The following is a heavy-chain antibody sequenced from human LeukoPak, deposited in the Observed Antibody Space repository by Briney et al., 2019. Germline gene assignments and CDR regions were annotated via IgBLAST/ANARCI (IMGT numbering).Heavy chain of an antibody. CDR1: GDSVSIYSAA. J-gene: IGHJ4*02. CDR2: TYYRSKWYN. Sequence: SQTLSLTCAISGDSVSIYSAAWNWIRQSPSRGLEWLGRTYYRSKWYNDDAVSVKSRITINPDTSKNQFSLQLNSVTPEDTAVYYCARDKGEAVANHFDYWGQGTLVTVSS. CDR3: ARDKGEAVANHFDY. D-gene: IGHD6-19*01. V-gene: IGHV6-1*01.